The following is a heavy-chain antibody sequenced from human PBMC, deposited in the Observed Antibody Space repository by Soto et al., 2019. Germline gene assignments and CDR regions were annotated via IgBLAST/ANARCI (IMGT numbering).Heavy chain of an antibody. CDR2: MNPNSGNT. J-gene: IGHJ3*02. Sequence: ASVKVSCKASGYTFTSYDINWVRQATGQGLERMGWMNPNSGNTGYAQKFQGRVTMTRNTSISTAYMELSSLRPEDPAVYYCASPIGYCSGGSCSGDHDAFDIWGQGTMVTVSS. V-gene: IGHV1-8*01. CDR3: ASPIGYCSGGSCSGDHDAFDI. D-gene: IGHD2-15*01. CDR1: GYTFTSYD.